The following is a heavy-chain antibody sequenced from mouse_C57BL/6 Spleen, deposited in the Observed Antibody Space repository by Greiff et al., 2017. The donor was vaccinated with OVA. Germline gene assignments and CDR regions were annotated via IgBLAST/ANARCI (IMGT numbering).Heavy chain of an antibody. Sequence: QVQLQQSGAELVMPGASVKLSCKASGYTFTSYWMHWVKQRPGQGLEWIGEIDPSDSYTNYNQKFKGKSTLTVDKSSSTAYMQLSSLTSEDSAVYYCARLRLRHFDYWGQGTTLTVSS. CDR3: ARLRLRHFDY. D-gene: IGHD2-4*01. J-gene: IGHJ2*01. CDR1: GYTFTSYW. CDR2: IDPSDSYT. V-gene: IGHV1-69*01.